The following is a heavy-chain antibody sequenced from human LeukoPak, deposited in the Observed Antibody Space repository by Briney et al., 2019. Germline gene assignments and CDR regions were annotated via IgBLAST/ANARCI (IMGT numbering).Heavy chain of an antibody. J-gene: IGHJ4*02. D-gene: IGHD1-14*01. CDR1: GISFSSHG. Sequence: GTSLRLSCAASGISFSSHGMHWVRQAPGKGLEWVSGLTGGGGGTSYADSVKGRFTISRDNSKNTLYLQMNSLRAEDTAVYYCAKDKGAVTGTFDYWGQGTLVTVSS. V-gene: IGHV3-23*01. CDR3: AKDKGAVTGTFDY. CDR2: LTGGGGGT.